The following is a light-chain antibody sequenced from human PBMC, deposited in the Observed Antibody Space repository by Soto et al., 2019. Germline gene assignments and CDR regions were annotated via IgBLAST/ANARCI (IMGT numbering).Light chain of an antibody. CDR1: QSVRSS. CDR3: QQRSSWPGT. Sequence: IVLTQSPATLSLSPGERATLSCRASQSVRSSLAWYQQQPGQAPRLLIYDASNRATGIPGRFSGSGSGTDFTLTISSLDPKDFAVYYCQQRSSWPGTFGLGTKADIK. J-gene: IGKJ1*01. CDR2: DAS. V-gene: IGKV3-11*01.